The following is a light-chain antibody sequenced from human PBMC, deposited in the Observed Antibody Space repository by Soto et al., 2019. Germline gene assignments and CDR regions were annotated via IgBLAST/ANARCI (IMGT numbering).Light chain of an antibody. J-gene: IGKJ1*01. V-gene: IGKV3-20*01. Sequence: PGDRATLSCRASQSLSVSYIAWYQQKPGQAPRLLIYSTSTRAAGIPDRFTGRGSGTHFTLAISRLEPEDFAVYYCHQFGDSPQTFDQGTTVEV. CDR2: STS. CDR1: QSLSVSY. CDR3: HQFGDSPQT.